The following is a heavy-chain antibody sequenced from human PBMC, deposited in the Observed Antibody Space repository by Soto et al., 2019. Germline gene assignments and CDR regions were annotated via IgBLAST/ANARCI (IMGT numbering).Heavy chain of an antibody. CDR3: AREGITMVRGVITRHYYYYGMDV. CDR1: GDSVSSNSAA. V-gene: IGHV6-1*01. J-gene: IGHJ6*02. CDR2: TYYRSKWYN. Sequence: SQTLSLTCAISGDSVSSNSAAWNWIRQSPSRGLEWLGRTYYRSKWYNDYAVSVKSRITINPDTSKNQFSLQLNSVTPEDTAEYYCAREGITMVRGVITRHYYYYGMDVWGQGTTVTVSS. D-gene: IGHD3-10*01.